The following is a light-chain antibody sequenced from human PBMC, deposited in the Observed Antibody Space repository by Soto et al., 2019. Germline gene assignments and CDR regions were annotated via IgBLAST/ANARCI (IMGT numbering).Light chain of an antibody. V-gene: IGKV3-20*01. CDR3: KQYGSSPLT. CDR2: DAS. CDR1: QSVASSH. Sequence: VLTQSPVTLSLSPGERATLSCRASQSVASSHLAWYRQKPGQTPRLLIYDASSRATGIPDRISGSGSGTDFTLTISRLETEDFVVYYCKQYGSSPLTFGTVTKVDIK. J-gene: IGKJ3*01.